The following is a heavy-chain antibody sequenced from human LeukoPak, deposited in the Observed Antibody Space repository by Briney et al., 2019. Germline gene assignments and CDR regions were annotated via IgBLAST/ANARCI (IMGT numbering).Heavy chain of an antibody. CDR3: ASGDQKQWLVLPPFDI. V-gene: IGHV3-48*03. Sequence: PGGSLRLSCAASGFTFSSYEMNWVRQAPGKGLEWVSYISSSGSTIYYADSVKGRFTISRDNSKNTLYLQMNSLRAEDTAVYYCASGDQKQWLVLPPFDIWGQGTMVTVSS. D-gene: IGHD6-19*01. J-gene: IGHJ3*02. CDR1: GFTFSSYE. CDR2: ISSSGSTI.